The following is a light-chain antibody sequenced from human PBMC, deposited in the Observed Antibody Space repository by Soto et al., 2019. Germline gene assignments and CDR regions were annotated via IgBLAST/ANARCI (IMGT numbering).Light chain of an antibody. Sequence: EVVWTQSPGTLYLSTGESATLSCRASQSVSNNYFAWYQQKPGQAPRLLLFGSSDRPTGLPDRFSGSGSGTEFTLTISRLEPEDFTVYYCLQYGSSPPYTFVQGTKLEIK. J-gene: IGKJ2*01. CDR1: QSVSNNY. CDR3: LQYGSSPPYT. CDR2: GSS. V-gene: IGKV3-20*01.